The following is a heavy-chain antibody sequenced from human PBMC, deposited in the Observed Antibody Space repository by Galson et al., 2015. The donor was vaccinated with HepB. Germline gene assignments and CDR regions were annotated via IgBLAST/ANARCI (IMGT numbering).Heavy chain of an antibody. D-gene: IGHD6-25*01. CDR2: ISGSGSSR. CDR3: AKDRIGAAPHNWFDP. J-gene: IGHJ5*02. V-gene: IGHV3-23*01. CDR1: GFSFSNYA. Sequence: SLRLSCAASGFSFSNYAMSWVRQAPGNGLEWVSAISGSGSSRYYADSVRGRFTTYRDNSKNMLYVEMNNLRVEDTALYYCAKDRIGAAPHNWFDPWGQGTLVIVSS.